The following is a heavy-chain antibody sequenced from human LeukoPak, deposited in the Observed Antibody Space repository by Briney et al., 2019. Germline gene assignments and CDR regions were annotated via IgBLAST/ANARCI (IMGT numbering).Heavy chain of an antibody. CDR2: IYYSGST. Sequence: SETLSLTCTVSGGSISSSSYYWGWIRQPPGKGLGWIGSIYYSGSTYYNPSLKSRLTISVDTSKNQFSLKLSSVTAADTAVYYCARVRRYSLNWFDPWGQGTLVTVSS. D-gene: IGHD5-18*01. CDR1: GGSISSSSYY. J-gene: IGHJ5*02. V-gene: IGHV4-39*07. CDR3: ARVRRYSLNWFDP.